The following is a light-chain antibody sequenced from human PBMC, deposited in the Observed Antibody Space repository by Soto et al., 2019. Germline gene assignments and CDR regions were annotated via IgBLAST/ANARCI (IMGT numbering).Light chain of an antibody. V-gene: IGLV2-14*03. Sequence: QSALTQPASVSGSPGQSITISCTGTSSDVGGYNYVSWYHHHPGKAPKLMIYDVSNRPSGVSNRFSGSKSGNTASLTISGLQAEDEADYYCNSYTSTSTSYVFGTGTKVTVL. CDR2: DVS. CDR3: NSYTSTSTSYV. J-gene: IGLJ1*01. CDR1: SSDVGGYNY.